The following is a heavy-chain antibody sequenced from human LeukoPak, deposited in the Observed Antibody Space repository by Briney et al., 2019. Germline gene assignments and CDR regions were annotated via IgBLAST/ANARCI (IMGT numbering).Heavy chain of an antibody. J-gene: IGHJ3*02. CDR3: ARWFDIVVVVAAKVMPPETFDI. V-gene: IGHV4-59*12. CDR2: IYYSGST. Sequence: SETLSLTCTVSGGSISSYYWSWIRQPPGKGLEWIGYIYYSGSTNYNPSLKSRVTISVDTSKNQFSLKLSSVTAADTAVYYCARWFDIVVVVAAKVMPPETFDIWGQGTMVTVSS. CDR1: GGSISSYY. D-gene: IGHD2-15*01.